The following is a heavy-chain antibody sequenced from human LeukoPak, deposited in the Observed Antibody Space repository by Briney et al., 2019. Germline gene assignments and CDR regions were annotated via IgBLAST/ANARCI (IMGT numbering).Heavy chain of an antibody. J-gene: IGHJ4*02. D-gene: IGHD3-16*02. CDR3: ARTSYSYPLDY. Sequence: SETLSLTCTVSGGSISSYYWSWIRQPPGKGLEWIGYIYYSGGTNYNPSLKSRVTISVDTSKNQFSLKLSSVTAADTAVYYCARTSYSYPLDYWGQGTLVTVSS. CDR2: IYYSGGT. V-gene: IGHV4-59*01. CDR1: GGSISSYY.